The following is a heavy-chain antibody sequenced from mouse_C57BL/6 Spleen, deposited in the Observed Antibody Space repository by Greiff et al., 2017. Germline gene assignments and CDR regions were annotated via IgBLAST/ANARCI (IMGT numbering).Heavy chain of an antibody. CDR1: GYTFTDYY. CDR2: IYPGSGNT. CDR3: ARSSYYYGSEGNYFDY. J-gene: IGHJ4*01. Sequence: VKLQESGAELVRPGASVKLSCKASGYTFTDYYINWVKQRPGQGLEWIARIYPGSGNTYYNEKFKGKATLTAEKSSSTAYMQLSSLTSEDSAVYFCARSSYYYGSEGNYFDYWGQGTSVTVSS. V-gene: IGHV1-76*01. D-gene: IGHD1-1*01.